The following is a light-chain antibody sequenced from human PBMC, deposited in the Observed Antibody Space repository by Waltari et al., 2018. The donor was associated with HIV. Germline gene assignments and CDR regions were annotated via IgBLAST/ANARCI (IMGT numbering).Light chain of an antibody. J-gene: IGLJ3*02. CDR1: SSNIGNNY. V-gene: IGLV1-51*02. CDR3: GTWDSSLSAGV. CDR2: ANN. Sequence: QSVLTQPPSVSAAPGQTVTISCSGRSSNIGNNYVSWYQTIPGTAPKLLIYANNNRLAGIPDRFSGSKSGTSATLGITGLQTGDEADYYCGTWDSSLSAGVFGGGTKLTVL.